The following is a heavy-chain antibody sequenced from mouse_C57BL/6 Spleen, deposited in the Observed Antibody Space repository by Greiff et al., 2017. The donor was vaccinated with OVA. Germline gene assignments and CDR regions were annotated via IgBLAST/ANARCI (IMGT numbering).Heavy chain of an antibody. Sequence: VQLKESGAELVKPGASVKLSCTASGFNIKDSYMHWVKQRTEQGLEWIGRIDPEDGETKYAPKFQGKATITADTSSNTAYLQLSSLTSEDTAVYYCARPLYDYDGYYYAMDYWGQGTSVTGSS. D-gene: IGHD2-4*01. J-gene: IGHJ4*01. CDR3: ARPLYDYDGYYYAMDY. CDR2: IDPEDGET. CDR1: GFNIKDSY. V-gene: IGHV14-2*01.